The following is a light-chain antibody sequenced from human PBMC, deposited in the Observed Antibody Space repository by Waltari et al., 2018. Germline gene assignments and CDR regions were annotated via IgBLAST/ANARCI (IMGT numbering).Light chain of an antibody. CDR3: SSYTSSSTLV. J-gene: IGLJ2*01. V-gene: IGLV2-14*01. CDR1: SSDVGGYNY. CDR2: DVS. Sequence: QSALTQPASVSGSPGQSITISCTGTSSDVGGYNYVSWYQQHPGTAPKLMLYDVSNRPSGVSNRFSGSKYGNTASLTISGLQAEYEADYYCSSYTSSSTLVFGGGTKLTVL.